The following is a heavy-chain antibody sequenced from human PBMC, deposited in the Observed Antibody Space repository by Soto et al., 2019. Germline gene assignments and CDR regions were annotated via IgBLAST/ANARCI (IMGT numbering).Heavy chain of an antibody. D-gene: IGHD2-21*02. J-gene: IGHJ3*01. CDR2: IYPHSGDT. Sequence: GASVKVSCKASGYAFSGYYIHWVRQAPGLGLEWLGWIYPHSGDTNYTQNFQGRVTVTRDTSINTAYMELSRLRSDDTAVYFCARSVVPGDPRYVWGRGTRVTVSS. V-gene: IGHV1-2*02. CDR3: ARSVVPGDPRYV. CDR1: GYAFSGYY.